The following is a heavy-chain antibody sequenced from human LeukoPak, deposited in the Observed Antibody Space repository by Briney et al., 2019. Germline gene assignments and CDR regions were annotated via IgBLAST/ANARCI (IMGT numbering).Heavy chain of an antibody. J-gene: IGHJ4*02. D-gene: IGHD3-10*01. CDR2: IYRDGST. CDR1: GFTVSSNY. CDR3: ARDQGLGHYFDS. Sequence: PGGSLTLSCEVSGFTVSSNYMSWVRQGPGKGLEWVSSIYRDGSTYYADSVKGRFTISRDNSKNTVYLQMNSLRAEDTAVYYCARDQGLGHYFDSWGQGTLVTVSS. V-gene: IGHV3-53*01.